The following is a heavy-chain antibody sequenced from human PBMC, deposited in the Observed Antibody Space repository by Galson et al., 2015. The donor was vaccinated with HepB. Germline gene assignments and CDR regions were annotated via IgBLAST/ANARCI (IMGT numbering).Heavy chain of an antibody. CDR3: ARAVVVAATHYYYYYMDV. V-gene: IGHV3-11*01. J-gene: IGHJ6*03. D-gene: IGHD2-15*01. Sequence: SLRLSCAASGFTFSDYYMSWIRQAPGKGLEWVSYISSSGSTIYYADSVKGRFTISRDNAKNSLYLQMNSLRAEDTAVYYCARAVVVAATHYYYYYMDVWGKGTTVTVSS. CDR1: GFTFSDYY. CDR2: ISSSGSTI.